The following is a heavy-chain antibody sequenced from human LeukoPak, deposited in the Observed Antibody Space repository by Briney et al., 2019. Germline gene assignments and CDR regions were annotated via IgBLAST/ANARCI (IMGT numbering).Heavy chain of an antibody. CDR1: GYSISSGYY. CDR3: ARDYGDCYFDY. J-gene: IGHJ4*02. CDR2: IYHSGST. D-gene: IGHD4-17*01. Sequence: SETLSLTCTVSGYSISSGYYWGWIRQPPGKGLEWIGSIYHSGSTYYNPSLKSRVTISVDTSKNQFSLKLSSVTAADTAVYYCARDYGDCYFDYRGQGTLVTVSS. V-gene: IGHV4-38-2*02.